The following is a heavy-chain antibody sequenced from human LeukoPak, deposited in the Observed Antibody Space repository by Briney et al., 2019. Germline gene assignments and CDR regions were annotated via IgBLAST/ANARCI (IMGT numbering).Heavy chain of an antibody. D-gene: IGHD6-19*01. CDR3: AKVSGVAGYYYMDV. Sequence: GGSLRLSCAASGFTFSTYSMSWVRQVPGKGLEWVANIKEDGSEKYYVDSVKGRFTISRDNSKNTLYLQMNSLRAEDTAVYYCAKVSGVAGYYYMDVWGKGTTVTISS. J-gene: IGHJ6*03. V-gene: IGHV3-7*01. CDR2: IKEDGSEK. CDR1: GFTFSTYS.